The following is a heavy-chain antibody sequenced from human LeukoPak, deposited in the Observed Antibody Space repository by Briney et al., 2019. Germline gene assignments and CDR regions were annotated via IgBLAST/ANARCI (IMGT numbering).Heavy chain of an antibody. CDR2: ISAYNGNT. D-gene: IGHD1/OR15-1a*01. J-gene: IGHJ6*02. V-gene: IGHV1-18*01. Sequence: ASVKVSCKASGYTFTSYDINWVRQATGQGLEWMGWISAYNGNTNYAQKLQGRVTMTTDTSTSTAYMELRSLRSDDTAVYYCARDVSTKGRYYYYYGMDVWGQGTTVTVSS. CDR1: GYTFTSYD. CDR3: ARDVSTKGRYYYYYGMDV.